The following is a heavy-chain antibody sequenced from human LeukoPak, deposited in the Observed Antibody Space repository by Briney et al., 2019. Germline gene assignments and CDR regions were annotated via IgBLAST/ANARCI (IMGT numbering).Heavy chain of an antibody. CDR1: GFTFSSYS. D-gene: IGHD3-22*01. CDR3: ARGVHYYDSSGYYLDAFGI. CDR2: ISSSSSTI. V-gene: IGHV3-48*02. J-gene: IGHJ3*02. Sequence: GGSLRLSCAASGFTFSSYSMNWVRQAPGKGLEWVSYISSSSSTIYYADSVKGRFTISRDNAKNSLYLQMNSLRDEDTAVYYCARGVHYYDSSGYYLDAFGIWGQGTMVTVSS.